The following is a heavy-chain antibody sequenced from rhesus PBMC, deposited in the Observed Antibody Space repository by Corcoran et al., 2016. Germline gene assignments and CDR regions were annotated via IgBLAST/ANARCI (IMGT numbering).Heavy chain of an antibody. CDR1: GGSISSSNW. D-gene: IGHD6-25*01. J-gene: IGHJ4*01. Sequence: QVQLQESGPGLVKPSETLSLTCAVSGGSISSSNWWSWIRQPPGKGLEWIGYISGSSGSTYYNPSRKSRVTISTDTSKNQFSLKLSSVTAADTAVYYCARDRGGSRYFDYWGQGVLVTVSS. V-gene: IGHV4-65*01. CDR3: ARDRGGSRYFDY. CDR2: ISGSSGST.